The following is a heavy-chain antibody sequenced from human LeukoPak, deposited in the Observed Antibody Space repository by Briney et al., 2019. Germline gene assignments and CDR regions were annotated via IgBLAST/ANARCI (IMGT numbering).Heavy chain of an antibody. V-gene: IGHV3-7*01. J-gene: IGHJ4*02. CDR1: GFTFSSYW. D-gene: IGHD4-23*01. CDR2: INQGGSEK. Sequence: PGGSLRLSCAASGFTFSSYWMGWVRQAPGKGLEWVADINQGGSEKYYVDSVKGRFTISRDNAKNSLYLQMNSLRAEDTAVYYCVRGQVTYLWYFDCWGQETLVTVSS. CDR3: VRGQVTYLWYFDC.